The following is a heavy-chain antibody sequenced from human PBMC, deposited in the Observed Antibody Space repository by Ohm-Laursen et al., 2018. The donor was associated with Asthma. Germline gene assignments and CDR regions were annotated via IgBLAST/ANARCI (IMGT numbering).Heavy chain of an antibody. CDR2: ISAYNGNT. D-gene: IGHD1-26*01. J-gene: IGHJ4*02. Sequence: SSVKVSCKASGYTFTSYGISWVRQAPGQGLEWMGWISAYNGNTNYAQKLQGRVTMTTDTSTSTAYMKLRSLRSEDTAVYYCATEDVVGASNTFDYWGQGTLVTVSS. V-gene: IGHV1-18*04. CDR3: ATEDVVGASNTFDY. CDR1: GYTFTSYG.